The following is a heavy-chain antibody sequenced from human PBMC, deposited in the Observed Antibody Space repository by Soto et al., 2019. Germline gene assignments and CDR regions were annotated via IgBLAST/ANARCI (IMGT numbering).Heavy chain of an antibody. Sequence: SVKVSCKAAGGTFSSYAISWVRQAPGQGLEWMGRIIPILGIANYAQKFQGRVTITADKSTSTAYMELSSLRSEDTAVYYCARDAGQRWLEGDEYFQHWGQGTLVTVSS. CDR2: IIPILGIA. CDR1: GGTFSSYA. V-gene: IGHV1-69*04. CDR3: ARDAGQRWLEGDEYFQH. D-gene: IGHD6-19*01. J-gene: IGHJ1*01.